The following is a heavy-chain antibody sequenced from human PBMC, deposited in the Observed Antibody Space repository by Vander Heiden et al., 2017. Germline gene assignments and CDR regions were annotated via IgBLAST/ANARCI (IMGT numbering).Heavy chain of an antibody. D-gene: IGHD5-12*01. CDR2: INPNRGDT. CDR1: GYTFTTYD. J-gene: IGHJ4*02. CDR3: ARGMGGESGYGGK. V-gene: IGHV1-8*01. Sequence: QEQLVQSGAEVKKPGASVKVSCTASGYTFTTYDINWVRQASGQGLEWVGWINPNRGDTGYAQKFQGRVTMTRDTSINTAYMELRSLRSEDTAVYDCARGMGGESGYGGKWGQGTLGTVSS.